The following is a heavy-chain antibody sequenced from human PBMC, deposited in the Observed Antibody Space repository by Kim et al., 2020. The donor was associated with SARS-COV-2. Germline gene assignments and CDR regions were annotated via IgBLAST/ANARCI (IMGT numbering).Heavy chain of an antibody. Sequence: GGSLRLSCAASGFTFSSYSMNWVRQAPGKGLEWVSSISSSSSYIYYADSVKGRFTISRDNAKNSLYLQVNSLRAEDTAVYYCARDSVVVVTDYWGQGTLVTVSS. D-gene: IGHD2-21*02. CDR2: ISSSSSYI. CDR3: ARDSVVVVTDY. J-gene: IGHJ4*02. V-gene: IGHV3-21*01. CDR1: GFTFSSYS.